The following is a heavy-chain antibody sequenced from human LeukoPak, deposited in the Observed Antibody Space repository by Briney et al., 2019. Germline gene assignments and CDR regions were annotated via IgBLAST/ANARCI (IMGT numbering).Heavy chain of an antibody. J-gene: IGHJ6*02. CDR1: GGTFSSYY. Sequence: SETLSLTCTVSGGTFSSYYWSWIRQPPGKGLEWIGYIHYSGSTSHNPSLKSRVTISIDTSKNQFSLKVNSLTAADTAVYYCARTGYYASGSSYYYGMDVWGQGTTVTVSS. CDR2: IHYSGST. CDR3: ARTGYYASGSSYYYGMDV. V-gene: IGHV4-59*08. D-gene: IGHD3-10*01.